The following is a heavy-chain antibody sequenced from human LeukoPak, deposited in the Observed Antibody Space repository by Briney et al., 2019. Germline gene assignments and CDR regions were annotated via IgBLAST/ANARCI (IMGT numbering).Heavy chain of an antibody. Sequence: GGSLRLSCAASGFTFSSYGMHWVRQAPGKGLEWVAFIRYDGSNKYYADSVKGRFTISRDNSKNTLYLQMNSLRAEETAVYYCAKDSGYYYDSSGYYPDYWGQGTLVTVSS. CDR3: AKDSGYYYDSSGYYPDY. CDR2: IRYDGSNK. D-gene: IGHD3-22*01. CDR1: GFTFSSYG. J-gene: IGHJ4*02. V-gene: IGHV3-30*02.